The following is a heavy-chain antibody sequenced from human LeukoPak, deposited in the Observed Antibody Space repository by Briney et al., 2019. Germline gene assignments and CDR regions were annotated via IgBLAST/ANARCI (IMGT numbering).Heavy chain of an antibody. J-gene: IGHJ4*02. CDR1: GFTVTSFA. Sequence: GGSLRLSCAASGFTVTSFAMSWVRQTPGKGLEWVSTISRSDGATYYANSVKGRFTISRDNAKNTVYLQMNSLRAEDTAIYYCAKHSHDGSAPYYEVQLDYWGQGTLVTVSS. CDR3: AKHSHDGSAPYYEVQLDY. CDR2: ISRSDGAT. V-gene: IGHV3-23*01. D-gene: IGHD3-22*01.